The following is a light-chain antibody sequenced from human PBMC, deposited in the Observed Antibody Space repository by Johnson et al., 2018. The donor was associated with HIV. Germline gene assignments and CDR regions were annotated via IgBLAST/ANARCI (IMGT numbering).Light chain of an antibody. CDR1: SSNIGNNY. CDR2: ENN. J-gene: IGLJ1*01. V-gene: IGLV1-51*02. Sequence: QSVLSQPPSVSAAPGQKVTISCSGSSSNIGNNYVSWYQQLPGTAPKLLIYENNKRPSGIPDRFSGSKSGTSATLGITGLQTGDEADYYCATWDTSLSGGGGFGTGTKVTVL. CDR3: ATWDTSLSGGGG.